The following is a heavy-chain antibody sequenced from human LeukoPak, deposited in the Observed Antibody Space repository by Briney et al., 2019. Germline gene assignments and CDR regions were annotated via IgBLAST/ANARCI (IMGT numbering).Heavy chain of an antibody. CDR1: GFTLTIYF. D-gene: IGHD6-19*01. CDR2: IRATGGDT. Sequence: GGSLRLSCAASGFTLTIYFMTWVRQAPGGRLEWVSSIRATGGDTYYADSVKGRFTISRDNSKNTLYLQMNSLRAEDTAVYYCAKKISGWRIPGDCWGQGTLVTVSS. J-gene: IGHJ4*02. V-gene: IGHV3-23*01. CDR3: AKKISGWRIPGDC.